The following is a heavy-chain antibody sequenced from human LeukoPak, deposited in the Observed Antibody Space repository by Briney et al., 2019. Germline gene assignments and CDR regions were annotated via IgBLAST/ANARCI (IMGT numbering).Heavy chain of an antibody. D-gene: IGHD1-1*01. CDR2: INHSGST. CDR1: GGSFSGYY. J-gene: IGHJ5*02. CDR3: ARAVSGTPRWFDP. V-gene: IGHV4-34*01. Sequence: SETLSLTCAVYGGSFSGYYWSWIRQPPGKGLEWIGEINHSGSTNYNPSLKSRVTISVDTSKNQFSLKLSSVTAADTAVYYCARAVSGTPRWFDPWGQGTLVTVSS.